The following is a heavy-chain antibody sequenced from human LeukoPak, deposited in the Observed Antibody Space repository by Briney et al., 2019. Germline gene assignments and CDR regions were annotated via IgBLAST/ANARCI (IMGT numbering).Heavy chain of an antibody. J-gene: IGHJ5*02. D-gene: IGHD6-13*01. CDR2: IKSKTDGGTT. Sequence: GGSLRLSCAASGFTFSNAWMSWVRQAPGKGLEWVGRIKSKTDGGTTDYAAPVKGRFTISRDVSKNTLYLQMNSLKTEDTAVYYCTTTALALAAADPGSWGQGTLVTVSS. CDR3: TTTALALAAADPGS. CDR1: GFTFSNAW. V-gene: IGHV3-15*01.